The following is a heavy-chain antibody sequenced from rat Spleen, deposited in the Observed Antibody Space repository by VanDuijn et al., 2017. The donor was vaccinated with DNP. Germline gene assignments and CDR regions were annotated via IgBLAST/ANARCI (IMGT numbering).Heavy chain of an antibody. CDR3: ARWVRYFDY. V-gene: IGHV3-1*01. J-gene: IGHJ2*01. CDR2: ISYSGYT. Sequence: EVQLQESGPGLVKPSQPLSFTCSVPGYSFTSNSWGWVRKFPGNKMEWMGYISYSGYTSYNPSLKSRISITRDTSKNQFFLHLNSVTTEDTGTYYCARWVRYFDYWGHGVMVTVSS. D-gene: IGHD1-1*01. CDR1: GYSFTSNS.